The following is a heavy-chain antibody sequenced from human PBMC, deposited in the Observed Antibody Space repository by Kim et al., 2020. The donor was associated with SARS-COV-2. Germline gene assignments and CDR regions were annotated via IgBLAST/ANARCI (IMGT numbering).Heavy chain of an antibody. CDR3: ARGGDIVVVPAASVGYYYYGMDV. CDR1: GFTFSSYA. V-gene: IGHV3-30-3*01. Sequence: GGSLRLSCAASGFTFSSYAMHWVRQAPGKGLEWVAVISYDGSNKYYADSVKGRFTISRDNSKNTLYLQMNSLRAEDTAVYYCARGGDIVVVPAASVGYYYYGMDVWGQGTTVTVSS. D-gene: IGHD2-2*01. J-gene: IGHJ6*02. CDR2: ISYDGSNK.